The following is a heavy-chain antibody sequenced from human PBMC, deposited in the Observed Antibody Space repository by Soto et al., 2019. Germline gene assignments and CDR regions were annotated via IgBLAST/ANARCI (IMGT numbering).Heavy chain of an antibody. CDR1: GLTFSSYE. Sequence: EVQLVESGGGLVQPGGSLRLSCAASGLTFSSYEMNWVRQAPGKGLEWVSYISSSGSTIYYADSVKGRFTISRDNAKNSLYLQMNGLRAEDTAFYYCARDGLRFWDCLPDYGRAVWGQGPTVTSP. D-gene: IGHD3-3*01. CDR3: ARDGLRFWDCLPDYGRAV. J-gene: IGHJ6*02. CDR2: ISSSGSTI. V-gene: IGHV3-48*03.